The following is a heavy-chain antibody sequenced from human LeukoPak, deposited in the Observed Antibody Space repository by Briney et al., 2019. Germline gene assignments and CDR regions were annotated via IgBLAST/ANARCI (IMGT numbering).Heavy chain of an antibody. J-gene: IGHJ5*02. CDR1: GGSISSGSYY. CDR3: ARGSRGWFDP. V-gene: IGHV4-61*02. Sequence: SETLSLTCTVSGGSISSGSYYWSWIRQPAGKGLEWFGRIYTSGSTNYNPSLKSRVTISVDTSKNQFSLKLSSVTAADTAVYYCARGSRGWFDPWGQGTLVTVSS. CDR2: IYTSGST.